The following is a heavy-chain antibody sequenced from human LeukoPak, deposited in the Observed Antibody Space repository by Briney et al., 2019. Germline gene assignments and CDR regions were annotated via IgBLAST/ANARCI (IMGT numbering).Heavy chain of an antibody. CDR1: GGSISSSSYY. D-gene: IGHD6-19*01. Sequence: SETLSLTCTVSGGSISSSSYYWGWIRQPPGKGLEWIGSIYYSGSTYYNPSLKSRVTISVDTSKNQFSLKLSSVTAADTAVYYCARLSSGWSRWGQGTLVTVSS. J-gene: IGHJ4*02. CDR3: ARLSSGWSR. CDR2: IYYSGST. V-gene: IGHV4-39*01.